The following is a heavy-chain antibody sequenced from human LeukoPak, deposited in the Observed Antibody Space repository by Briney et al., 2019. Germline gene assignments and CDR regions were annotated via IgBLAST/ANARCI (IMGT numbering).Heavy chain of an antibody. D-gene: IGHD4-17*01. CDR2: ISYDGSNK. CDR3: AKDQDDYGDYGGGDY. J-gene: IGHJ4*02. CDR1: GFTFSSYG. Sequence: PGGSLRLSCAASGFTFSSYGMHWVRQAPGKGLEWVAVISYDGSNKYYADSVRGRFTISRDNSKNTLYLQMNSLRAEDTAVYYCAKDQDDYGDYGGGDYWGQGTLVTVSS. V-gene: IGHV3-30*18.